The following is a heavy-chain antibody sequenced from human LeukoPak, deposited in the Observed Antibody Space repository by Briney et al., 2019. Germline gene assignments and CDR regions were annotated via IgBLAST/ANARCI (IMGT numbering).Heavy chain of an antibody. CDR3: ARLTGSGIVGTTGGFDH. Sequence: GGSLRLSCAASGFTFKSYAMNWLRQAPGKRLEWVSYIRGSGSSTYSADSLTGRFTISRDTSKNTLYLQMNSLRGEGTALYYWARLTGSGIVGTTGGFDHWGQGTLVTVSS. CDR1: GFTFKSYA. CDR2: IRGSGSST. V-gene: IGHV3-23*01. J-gene: IGHJ4*01. D-gene: IGHD1-26*01.